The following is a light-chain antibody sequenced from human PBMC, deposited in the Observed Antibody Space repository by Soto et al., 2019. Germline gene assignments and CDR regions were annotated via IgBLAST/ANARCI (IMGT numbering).Light chain of an antibody. Sequence: QSALTQPASVSGSPGQSITISCAGTMRDIGAYNLVSWYQQHPGKAPQLIIYEVRNRPSGISFRFSGSKSGNTASLTISGLPADDDADYYCSSFTSKSTFIFGGGTKLTVL. CDR1: MRDIGAYNL. CDR3: SSFTSKSTFI. V-gene: IGLV2-14*03. CDR2: EVR. J-gene: IGLJ2*01.